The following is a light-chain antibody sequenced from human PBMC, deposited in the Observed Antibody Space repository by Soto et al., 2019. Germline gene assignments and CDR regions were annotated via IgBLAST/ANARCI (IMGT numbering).Light chain of an antibody. J-gene: IGKJ4*01. CDR2: GAS. CDR1: QSVPSGY. V-gene: IGKV3-20*01. CDR3: QQYGTSFFT. Sequence: EIVLTQSPGTLSLSPGERATISCRASQSVPSGYVAWFQQKSGQARRLLIYGASTRATGIPERFSGSGSGTDFTLTISRLEPEDFAVYFCQQYGTSFFTFGGGTKVDIK.